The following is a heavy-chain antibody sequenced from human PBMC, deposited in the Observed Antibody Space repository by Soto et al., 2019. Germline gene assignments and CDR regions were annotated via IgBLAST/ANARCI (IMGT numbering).Heavy chain of an antibody. CDR1: GFTFSSYW. D-gene: IGHD2-15*01. V-gene: IGHV3-74*01. Sequence: EVQLVESGGGLVQPGGSLRLSCAASGFTFSSYWMHWVRQAPGKGLVWVSRINSDGSSTSYADSVKGRFTISRDNAKNTLSLQMNSLRAGDTAVYYCVRTSLVVAAATREDYWGQGTLVTVSS. CDR2: INSDGSST. J-gene: IGHJ4*02. CDR3: VRTSLVVAAATREDY.